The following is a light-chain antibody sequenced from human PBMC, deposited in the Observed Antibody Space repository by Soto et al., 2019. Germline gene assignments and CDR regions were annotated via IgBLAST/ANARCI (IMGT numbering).Light chain of an antibody. Sequence: EIVLTQSPATLSLSPGERATLSCRASQSVSSYVAWYQQKPGQAPRLLIYDASNRATGIPARFSGSGSGTDFTLTTSSLEPEDFAVYYCQQRNNWPTLTFGQGTKVDIK. CDR2: DAS. J-gene: IGKJ1*01. CDR3: QQRNNWPTLT. CDR1: QSVSSY. V-gene: IGKV3-11*01.